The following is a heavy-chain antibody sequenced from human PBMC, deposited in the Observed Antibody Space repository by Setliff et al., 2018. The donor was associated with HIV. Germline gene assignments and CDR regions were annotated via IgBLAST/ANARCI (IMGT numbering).Heavy chain of an antibody. J-gene: IGHJ4*02. D-gene: IGHD4-17*01. CDR1: GFTFSDYY. CDR3: VFGPYGDYGAY. Sequence: GSLRLSCAASGFTFSDYYMSWIRQAPGKGLEWVSYISSTGTTFYYADSVKGRFTISRDNSKNTLYLQMNSLRAEDTAVYYCVFGPYGDYGAYWGQGTLVTVSS. CDR2: ISSTGTTF. V-gene: IGHV3-11*01.